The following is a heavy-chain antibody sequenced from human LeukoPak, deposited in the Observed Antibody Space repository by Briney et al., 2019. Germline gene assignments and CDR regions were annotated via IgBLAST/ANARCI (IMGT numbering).Heavy chain of an antibody. CDR3: GTEGQYTFWSGYHQPKWLDP. J-gene: IGHJ5*02. CDR1: GGSISSGDYY. Sequence: PSETLSLTCTVSGGSISSGDYYWSWIRQPPGRGLEWIAYIYSSGTTYYNPSLKSRLTISLGTSKNQFSLKLTSVTAADTAVYARGTEGQYTFWSGYHQPKWLDPWGQGTLVTVSS. V-gene: IGHV4-30-4*08. D-gene: IGHD3-3*01. CDR2: IYSSGTT.